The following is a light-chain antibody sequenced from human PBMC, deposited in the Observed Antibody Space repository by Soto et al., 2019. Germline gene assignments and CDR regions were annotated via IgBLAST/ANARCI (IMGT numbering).Light chain of an antibody. J-gene: IGKJ1*01. CDR3: QQYNSYSRT. CDR2: DAS. CDR1: QSVSGW. Sequence: DIQMTHSPSTLSASVGDTVTVTCRASQSVSGWLAWYQQKPGKAPKLLIYDASSLESGVPSRFSGSGSGTEFTLTISSLQPDDFATYYCQQYNSYSRTFGQGTKVDIK. V-gene: IGKV1-5*01.